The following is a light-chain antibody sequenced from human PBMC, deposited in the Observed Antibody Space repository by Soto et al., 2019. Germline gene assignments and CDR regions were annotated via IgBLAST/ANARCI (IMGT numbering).Light chain of an antibody. CDR1: QDISNY. V-gene: IGKV1-27*01. CDR3: QNYNRYSLT. J-gene: IGKJ1*01. Sequence: DIQMTQSPSSLSASVGDRVTITCRASQDISNYLAWYQQKPGIVPKLLIYGASTLQSGVPSRFSGSGSGTECTLTISSLQTEDVAAYYCQNYNRYSLTFGQGTKVESK. CDR2: GAS.